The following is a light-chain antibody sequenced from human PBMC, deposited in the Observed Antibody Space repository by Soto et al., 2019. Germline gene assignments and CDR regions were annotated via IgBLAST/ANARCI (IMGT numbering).Light chain of an antibody. CDR2: DAS. CDR1: LSFSGN. V-gene: IGKV3-11*01. CDR3: QQRSNWPPVIT. Sequence: EIVLTQSPATLSLSPGERATLSCRASLSFSGNLAWYQQKPGQAPRLLIYDASKRATGIPARFSGWGSGTDFTLTISSLEPEDFAVYYCQQRSNWPPVITFGQGTRLEIK. J-gene: IGKJ5*01.